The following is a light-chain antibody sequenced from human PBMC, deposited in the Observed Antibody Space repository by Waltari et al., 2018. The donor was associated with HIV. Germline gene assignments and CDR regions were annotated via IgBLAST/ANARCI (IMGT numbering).Light chain of an antibody. CDR1: QSVSDSY. V-gene: IGKV3-20*01. Sequence: EIVLTQSPGTLSLSPGERATLYGSASQSVSDSYLVWYQQKPGQAPRLLIYGASNSATGIPDRFSGSGSGTDFTLTISRLDPEDFAVYYCKQFAGSVWTFGQGTRVEIK. CDR3: KQFAGSVWT. J-gene: IGKJ1*01. CDR2: GAS.